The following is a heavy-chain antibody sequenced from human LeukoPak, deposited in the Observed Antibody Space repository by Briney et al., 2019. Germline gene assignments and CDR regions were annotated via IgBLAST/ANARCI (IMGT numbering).Heavy chain of an antibody. J-gene: IGHJ4*02. CDR2: IYYSGST. D-gene: IGHD1-26*01. Sequence: PSQTLSLTXTVSGGSISSGDYYWSWIRQPPGKGLEWIGYIYYSGSTYYNPSLKSRVTISVDTSKNQFSLKLSSVTAADTAVYYCARGGDIVGATGFDYWGQGTLVTVSS. CDR1: GGSISSGDYY. CDR3: ARGGDIVGATGFDY. V-gene: IGHV4-30-4*08.